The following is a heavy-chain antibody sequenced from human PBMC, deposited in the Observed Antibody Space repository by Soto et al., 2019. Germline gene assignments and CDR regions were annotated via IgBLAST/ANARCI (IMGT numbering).Heavy chain of an antibody. V-gene: IGHV3-30*18. CDR1: GFTFSTYG. Sequence: LRLSCAASGFTFSTYGMQWVRQAPGKGLEWVAVISYDGYLKYYVGAVKGRFTVARDNSKNTLFLEVNSLRVEDTAVYFCAKDFKVSGSHYGTLNYYYGMDVWGQGTTVTVSS. J-gene: IGHJ6*02. CDR2: ISYDGYLK. CDR3: AKDFKVSGSHYGTLNYYYGMDV. D-gene: IGHD3-10*01.